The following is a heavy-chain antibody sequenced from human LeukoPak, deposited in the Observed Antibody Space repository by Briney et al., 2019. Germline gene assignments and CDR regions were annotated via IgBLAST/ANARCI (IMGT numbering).Heavy chain of an antibody. Sequence: PGGSLRLSCAASGFTFSSYSMNWVRQAPGKGLEWVSYISSSSSTIYYADSVKGRFTISRDNAKNSLYLQMNSLRAEDTAVYYCARDSQMYGSGSYALGIDYWGQGTLVTVSS. CDR2: ISSSSSTI. J-gene: IGHJ4*02. D-gene: IGHD3-10*01. V-gene: IGHV3-48*04. CDR3: ARDSQMYGSGSYALGIDY. CDR1: GFTFSSYS.